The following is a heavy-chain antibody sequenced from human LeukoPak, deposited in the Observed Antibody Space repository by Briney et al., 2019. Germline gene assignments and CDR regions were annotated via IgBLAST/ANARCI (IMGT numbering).Heavy chain of an antibody. D-gene: IGHD4-17*01. CDR2: ISSSSSTI. CDR1: GFTFSSYS. J-gene: IGHJ5*02. CDR3: ARERLRGGFDP. Sequence: PGGSLRLSCAASGFTFSSYSMNWVRQAPGKGLEWVSYISSSSSTIYYADSVKGRFTISRDNAKNSLYLQMNSLRAEDTAVYYCARERLRGGFDPWGQGTLVTVSS. V-gene: IGHV3-48*01.